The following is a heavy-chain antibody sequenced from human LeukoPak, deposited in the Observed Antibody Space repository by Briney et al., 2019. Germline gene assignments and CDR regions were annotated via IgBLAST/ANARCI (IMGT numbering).Heavy chain of an antibody. V-gene: IGHV3-15*01. J-gene: IGHJ4*02. D-gene: IGHD3-22*01. CDR1: GFTFSNAW. Sequence: GGSLRLSCAASGFTFSNAWMSWVRQAPGKGLEWLGRIKSKSNGGTADYAAPVKGRFSISRDDSKNTLYLQMTSLRAEDTAVYYCAKDQVWIVVGSFDYWGQGTLVTVSS. CDR2: IKSKSNGGTA. CDR3: AKDQVWIVVGSFDY.